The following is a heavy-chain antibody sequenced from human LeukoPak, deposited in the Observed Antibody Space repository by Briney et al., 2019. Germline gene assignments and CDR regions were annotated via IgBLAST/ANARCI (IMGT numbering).Heavy chain of an antibody. CDR3: ARARDYYDSSGYFP. CDR1: GGTFSSYA. D-gene: IGHD3-22*01. CDR2: IIPLFDTP. Sequence: SVKVSCKTSGGTFSSYAISWVRQAPGQGLEWMGGIIPLFDTPDYAQKFQGRVTITADESTSTAYMELSSLRSEDTAVYYCARARDYYDSSGYFPWGQGTLVTVSS. V-gene: IGHV1-69*13. J-gene: IGHJ5*02.